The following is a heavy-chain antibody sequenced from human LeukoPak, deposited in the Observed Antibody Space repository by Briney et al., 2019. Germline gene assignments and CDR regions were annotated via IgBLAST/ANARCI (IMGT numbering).Heavy chain of an antibody. J-gene: IGHJ4*02. V-gene: IGHV5-51*01. CDR1: GYIFSNYW. CDR2: IYPDDSDS. D-gene: IGHD2-15*01. Sequence: GESLKISCKGSGYIFSNYWIGWVRQMPGKGLEWMGIIYPDDSDSRYSPSFQGQVTISADKSISTAYLQWSSLKASDTAMYYCARRVRGGLSPYFFDYWGQGTLVTVSS. CDR3: ARRVRGGLSPYFFDY.